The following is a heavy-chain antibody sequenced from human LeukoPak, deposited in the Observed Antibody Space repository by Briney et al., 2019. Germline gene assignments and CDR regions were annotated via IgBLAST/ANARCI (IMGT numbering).Heavy chain of an antibody. V-gene: IGHV3-23*01. Sequence: PGGSLRLSCAASGFTFSSYAMTWVRQAPGKGLEWVSLISDSGGATYYADSVKGRFTISRDNSKNTLYLQMNSLRAEDTAVYYCARDLIVVTLWGQGTMVTVSS. D-gene: IGHD2-21*01. CDR2: ISDSGGAT. CDR3: ARDLIVVTL. J-gene: IGHJ3*01. CDR1: GFTFSSYA.